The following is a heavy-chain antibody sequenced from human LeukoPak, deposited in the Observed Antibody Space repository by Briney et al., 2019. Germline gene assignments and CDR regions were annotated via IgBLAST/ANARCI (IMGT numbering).Heavy chain of an antibody. V-gene: IGHV1-2*02. CDR1: GYTFTGYY. J-gene: IGHJ4*02. CDR3: ARSITFGGVIVIFGYYFDY. CDR2: INPNSGGT. Sequence: ASVKVSCKASGYTFTGYYMHWVRQAPGQGLEWMGWINPNSGGTNYAQKFQGRVTMTRETSISTAYMELSRLRSDDTAVYYCARSITFGGVIVIFGYYFDYWGQGTLVSVSS. D-gene: IGHD3-16*02.